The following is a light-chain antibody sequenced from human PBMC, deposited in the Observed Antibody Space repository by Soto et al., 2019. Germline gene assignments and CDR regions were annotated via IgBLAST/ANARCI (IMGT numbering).Light chain of an antibody. V-gene: IGKV3-11*01. CDR1: QSVSIS. CDR3: QQRSNWPPEIT. J-gene: IGKJ5*01. Sequence: EIVLTQSPGTLSLSPGERATLSCRSSQSVSISLAWYQQKPGQAPRLLIYDASNRATGVPARFSGSGSGTDFTLTVSSLEPEDFALYYCQQRSNWPPEITFGQGTDWRL. CDR2: DAS.